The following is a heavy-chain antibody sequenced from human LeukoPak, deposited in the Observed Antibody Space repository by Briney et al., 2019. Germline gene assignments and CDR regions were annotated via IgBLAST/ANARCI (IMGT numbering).Heavy chain of an antibody. CDR1: GGSISTNSYY. CDR2: IYHTGST. Sequence: SETLSLTCTVSGGSISTNSYYGGWIRQPPGKGLEWIGSIYHTGSTYYNPSLKSRVTISVDTSKNQFSLKLNSVTAADTAVYYCARLSYYYYYMDVWGRGTTVTVSS. J-gene: IGHJ6*03. CDR3: ARLSYYYYYMDV. D-gene: IGHD3-10*01. V-gene: IGHV4-39*07.